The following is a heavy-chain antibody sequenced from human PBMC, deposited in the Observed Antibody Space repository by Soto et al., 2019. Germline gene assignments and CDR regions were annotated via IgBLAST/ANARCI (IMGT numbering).Heavy chain of an antibody. D-gene: IGHD3-22*01. Sequence: SETLSLTCTVSGGSISSTTWWSWVRQPPGKGLEWIGEIYPSGDTNYNPSLKSRVTISVDTSKNQFSLKLSSVTAADTAVYYCASIYDSSGYYYGNNWFDPWGQGTLVTVSS. J-gene: IGHJ5*02. CDR1: GGSISSTTW. CDR3: ASIYDSSGYYYGNNWFDP. CDR2: IYPSGDT. V-gene: IGHV4-4*02.